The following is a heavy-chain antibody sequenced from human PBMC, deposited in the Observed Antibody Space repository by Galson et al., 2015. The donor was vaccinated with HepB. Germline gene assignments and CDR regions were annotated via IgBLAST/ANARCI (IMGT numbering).Heavy chain of an antibody. V-gene: IGHV5-51*03. J-gene: IGHJ5*02. Sequence: QSGAEVKKPGESLKISCKGSGYSFTSYWIGWVRQMPGKGLEWMGIIYPGDSDTRYSPSFQGQVTISADKSISTAYLQWSSLKASDTAMYYCARLGSREPAAQDPNWFDPWGQGTLVTVSS. D-gene: IGHD2-2*01. CDR3: ARLGSREPAAQDPNWFDP. CDR1: GYSFTSYW. CDR2: IYPGDSDT.